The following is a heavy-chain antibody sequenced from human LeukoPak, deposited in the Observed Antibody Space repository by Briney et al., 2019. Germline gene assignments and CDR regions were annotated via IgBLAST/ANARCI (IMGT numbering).Heavy chain of an antibody. D-gene: IGHD1-26*01. V-gene: IGHV4-4*07. J-gene: IGHJ3*02. Sequence: SETLSLTCTVSGGSISSYYWSWIRQPAGKGLEWIGRIYTSGSTNYNPSLKSRVTMSVDTSKNQFSLKLSSVTAADTAVYHCARDHRPDLGSGSYVRARYDAFDIWGQGTMVTVSS. CDR3: ARDHRPDLGSGSYVRARYDAFDI. CDR2: IYTSGST. CDR1: GGSISSYY.